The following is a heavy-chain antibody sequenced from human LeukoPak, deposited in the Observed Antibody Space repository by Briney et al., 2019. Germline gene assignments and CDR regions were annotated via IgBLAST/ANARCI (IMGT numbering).Heavy chain of an antibody. V-gene: IGHV4-38-2*02. CDR2: IYHSGTS. Sequence: SETLSLTCTVSAYSISDGFVWGWIRRAPGKGLEWIGSIYHSGTSYYNPSLKSRISMSVDTSKNQFSLNLSSVTAADTAVYYCTRLSHVAGAPKVSWFDPWGQGTLVTVSS. J-gene: IGHJ5*02. CDR3: TRLSHVAGAPKVSWFDP. D-gene: IGHD1-26*01. CDR1: AYSISDGFV.